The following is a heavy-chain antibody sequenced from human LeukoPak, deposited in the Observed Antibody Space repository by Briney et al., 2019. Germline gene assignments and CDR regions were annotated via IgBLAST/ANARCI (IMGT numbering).Heavy chain of an antibody. J-gene: IGHJ4*02. CDR3: ARGGKGYSYGQRLDY. CDR1: GFTFSSYS. V-gene: IGHV3-21*01. CDR2: INSSSRYI. Sequence: GGSLRLSCAASGFTFSSYSMNWVRQAPGKGLERVSSINSSSRYIYYTDSVKGRFTISRDNAKNSLYLQMNSLRAEDTAVYYCARGGKGYSYGQRLDYWGQGTLVTVSS. D-gene: IGHD5-18*01.